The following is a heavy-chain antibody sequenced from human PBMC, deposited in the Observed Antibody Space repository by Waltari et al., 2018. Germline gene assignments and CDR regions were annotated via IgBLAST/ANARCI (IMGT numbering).Heavy chain of an antibody. J-gene: IGHJ4*02. D-gene: IGHD6-19*01. CDR2: MSGSGGST. V-gene: IGHV3-23*01. CDR1: GFTFSSYA. CDR3: AKSTRVGIAVAGTAFDY. Sequence: EVQLLESGGGLVQPGGSLRLSCAASGFTFSSYAMRWVRQAPGKGLEWVSAMSGSGGSTYYADSVKGRFTISRDNSKNTLYLQMNSLRAEDTAVYYCAKSTRVGIAVAGTAFDYWGQGTLVTVSS.